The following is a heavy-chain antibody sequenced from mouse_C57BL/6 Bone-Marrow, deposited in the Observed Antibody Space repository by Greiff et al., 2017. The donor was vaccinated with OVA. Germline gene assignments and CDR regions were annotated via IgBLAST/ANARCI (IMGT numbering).Heavy chain of an antibody. CDR2: FHPYNDDT. V-gene: IGHV1-47*01. J-gene: IGHJ1*03. D-gene: IGHD1-1*01. CDR3: ARRGPYYYGSSQRYWYFDV. Sequence: QVQLKQSGAELVKPGASVKMSCKASGYTFTTYPIEWMKQNHGKSLEWIGNFHPYNDDTKYNEKFKGKATLTVEKSSSTVYLELSRLTSDDSAVYYCARRGPYYYGSSQRYWYFDVWGTGTTVTVSS. CDR1: GYTFTTYP.